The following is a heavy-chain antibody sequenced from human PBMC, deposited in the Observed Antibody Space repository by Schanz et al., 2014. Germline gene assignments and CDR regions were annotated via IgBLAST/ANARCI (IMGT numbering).Heavy chain of an antibody. Sequence: QVQLQESGPGLVKPSETLSLTCAVSGGSVSSGGYSWSWIRQPPGKGLEWLGYIYNGGTTYYNPSLQSRLSISVDTSENQFSLKLTSVTSADTAVYYCARAVGGNSALEWFDPWGQGTLVTVSS. CDR3: ARAVGGNSALEWFDP. V-gene: IGHV4-30-4*07. J-gene: IGHJ5*02. D-gene: IGHD2-21*01. CDR2: IYNGGTT. CDR1: GGSVSSGGYS.